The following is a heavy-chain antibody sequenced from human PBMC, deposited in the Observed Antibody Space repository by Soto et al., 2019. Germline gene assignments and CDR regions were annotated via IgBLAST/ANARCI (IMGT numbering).Heavy chain of an antibody. CDR1: GSTFTSYG. CDR3: ARLRIVATQDSYCYNGMDV. V-gene: IGHV1-18*04. CDR2: ISAYNGST. Sequence: ASVKVFCKASGSTFTSYGISWVGQAPGRGREWRGWISAYNGSTDDARKRQGRVTMTTDTSTSTAYMDLRSLRSDDTAVYSSARLRIVATQDSYCYNGMDVWGQGTTVTVSS. D-gene: IGHD5-12*01. J-gene: IGHJ6*02.